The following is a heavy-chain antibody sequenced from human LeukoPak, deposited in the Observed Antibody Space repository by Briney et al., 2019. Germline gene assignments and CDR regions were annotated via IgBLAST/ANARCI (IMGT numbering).Heavy chain of an antibody. D-gene: IGHD4-23*01. J-gene: IGHJ4*02. CDR1: GGSFSGYY. CDR3: ARHFPTTVVSTYYFDY. CDR2: INHSGST. Sequence: SETLSLTCAVYGGSFSGYYWSWIRQPPGKGLEWIGEINHSGSTNYNPSLKSRVTISVDTSKNQFSLKLSSVTAADTAVYHCARHFPTTVVSTYYFDYWGQGTLVTVSS. V-gene: IGHV4-34*01.